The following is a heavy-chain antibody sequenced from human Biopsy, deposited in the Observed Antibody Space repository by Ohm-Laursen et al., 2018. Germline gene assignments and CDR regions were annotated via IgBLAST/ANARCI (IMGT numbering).Heavy chain of an antibody. V-gene: IGHV4-38-2*02. D-gene: IGHD2-2*01. CDR2: IYYDGIT. J-gene: IGHJ5*02. CDR3: ARERGVPTASRFDP. CDR1: GYSVTNDYY. Sequence: SDTLSLTCAVSGYSVTNDYYWGWIRHPPGKGLEWSGNIYYDGITYYNSSLKSRVALAGDTSKNQFSLLLTVVTAADTAVYYCARERGVPTASRFDPWGQGTLVSVSS.